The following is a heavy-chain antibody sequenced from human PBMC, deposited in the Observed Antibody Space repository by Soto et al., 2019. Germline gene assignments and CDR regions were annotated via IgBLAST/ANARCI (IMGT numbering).Heavy chain of an antibody. CDR1: GDSVSSNSAA. D-gene: IGHD1-26*01. CDR3: ARSLSGSYYSTTNWFDP. V-gene: IGHV6-1*01. Sequence: SQTLSLTCAISGDSVSSNSAAWNWIRQSPSRGLEWLGRTYYRSKWYNDYAVSVKSRITINPDTSKNQFSLQLNSVTPEDTAVYYCARSLSGSYYSTTNWFDPWGQGTLVTVSS. CDR2: TYYRSKWYN. J-gene: IGHJ5*02.